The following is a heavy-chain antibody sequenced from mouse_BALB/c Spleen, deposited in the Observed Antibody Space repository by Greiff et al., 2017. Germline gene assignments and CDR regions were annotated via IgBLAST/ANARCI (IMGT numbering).Heavy chain of an antibody. V-gene: IGHV5-6-3*01. CDR2: INSNGGST. CDR1: GFTFSSYG. D-gene: IGHD1-1*01. J-gene: IGHJ4*01. Sequence: EVKLVESGGGLVQPGGSLKLSCAASGFTFSSYGMSWVRQTPDKRLELVATINSNGGSTYYPDSVKGRFTISRDNAKNTLYLQMSSLKSEDTAMYYCARDLLRSVYYAMDYWGQGTSVTVSS. CDR3: ARDLLRSVYYAMDY.